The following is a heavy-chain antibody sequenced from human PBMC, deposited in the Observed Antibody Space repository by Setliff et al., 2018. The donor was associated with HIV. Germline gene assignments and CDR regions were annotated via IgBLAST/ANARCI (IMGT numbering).Heavy chain of an antibody. CDR1: GYTFTSYA. CDR2: INTNTGNP. J-gene: IGHJ6*02. V-gene: IGHV7-4-1*02. CDR3: SREPKQFRHKYGIDV. Sequence: GASVQVSCKASGYTFTSYAMNWVRQAPGQGLEWMGWINTNTGNPTYAQGFTRRFVFSLDTSVSTAYLQISSLTAVDTAAYYCSREPKQFRHKYGIDVWGQGTPVTVSS. D-gene: IGHD6-19*01.